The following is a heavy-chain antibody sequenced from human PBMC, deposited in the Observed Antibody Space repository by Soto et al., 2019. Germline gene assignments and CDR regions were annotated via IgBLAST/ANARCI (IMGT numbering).Heavy chain of an antibody. CDR2: INPSGGST. J-gene: IGHJ3*02. Sequence: ASVKVSCKASGYTFTSYYMHWVRQAPGQGLEWMGIINPSGGSTSYAQKFQGRVTMTRDTSTSTVYMELSSLRSEDTAVYYCARVLEYYDILTGYPAPDAFDIWGQGTMVTVSS. D-gene: IGHD3-9*01. V-gene: IGHV1-46*03. CDR3: ARVLEYYDILTGYPAPDAFDI. CDR1: GYTFTSYY.